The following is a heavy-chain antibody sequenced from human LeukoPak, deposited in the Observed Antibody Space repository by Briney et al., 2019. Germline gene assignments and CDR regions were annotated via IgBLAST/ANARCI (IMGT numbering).Heavy chain of an antibody. CDR3: ARAAVTTTYFDF. J-gene: IGHJ4*02. D-gene: IGHD4-17*01. Sequence: SETLSLTCTVSGGSLSSYYWSWIRQPPGKGLEWIGYIYYSGSTNYNPSLKSRVTISVDTSKNQFSLGLSSVTAADTALYYCARAAVTTTYFDFWGQGTLVTVSS. CDR2: IYYSGST. V-gene: IGHV4-59*08. CDR1: GGSLSSYY.